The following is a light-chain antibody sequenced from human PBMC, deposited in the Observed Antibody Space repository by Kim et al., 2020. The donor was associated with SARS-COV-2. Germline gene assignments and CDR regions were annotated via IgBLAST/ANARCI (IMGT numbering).Light chain of an antibody. V-gene: IGKV2D-29*01. CDR1: QSLLHSDGKTY. CDR2: EVS. CDR3: MQSLQFPFT. J-gene: IGKJ4*01. Sequence: DIVMTQTPLSLSVTPGQPASISCKSTQSLLHSDGKTYLIWYLQRPGQPPQLLIEEVSNRFSGVPDRFSGSGSGTDFTLKISRVEAEDVGFYYCMQSLQFPFTFGGGTKVDIK.